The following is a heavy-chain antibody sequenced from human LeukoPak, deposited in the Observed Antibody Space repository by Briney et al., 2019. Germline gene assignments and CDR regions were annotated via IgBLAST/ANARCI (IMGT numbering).Heavy chain of an antibody. D-gene: IGHD2-2*01. CDR2: IIPIFGTA. CDR1: GGTFSSYA. Sequence: ASVKVSCKASGGTFSSYAISWVRQATGQGLEWMGGIIPIFGTANYAQKFQGRVTITTDESTSTAYMELSSLRSEDTAVYYCANEPTLNCSSTRCTGPRGWFDPWGQGTLVTVSS. J-gene: IGHJ5*02. CDR3: ANEPTLNCSSTRCTGPRGWFDP. V-gene: IGHV1-69*05.